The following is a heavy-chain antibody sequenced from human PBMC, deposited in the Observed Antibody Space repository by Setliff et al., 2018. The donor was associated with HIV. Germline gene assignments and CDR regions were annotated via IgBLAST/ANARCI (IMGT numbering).Heavy chain of an antibody. CDR1: GYTFNRYG. Sequence: ASVKVSCKASGYTFNRYGISWVRQAPGQGLEWMGWISGYNGNTKYVQNLQGRVTMSTDTSTSTVYMELSSLRSDDTAVYYCARELKSSSGWYGYFYMDVWGKGTTVTVSS. J-gene: IGHJ6*03. CDR2: ISGYNGNT. D-gene: IGHD6-19*01. CDR3: ARELKSSSGWYGYFYMDV. V-gene: IGHV1-18*01.